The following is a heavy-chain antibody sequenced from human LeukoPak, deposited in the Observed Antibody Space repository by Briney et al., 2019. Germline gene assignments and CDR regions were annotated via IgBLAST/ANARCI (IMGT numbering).Heavy chain of an antibody. Sequence: GGSLRLSCAASGFTSSSYSMNWVRQAPGKGLEWVSYISSSGSTIYYADSVKGRFTISRDNAKNSLYLQMNSLRAEDTAVYYCARARQYYDFWSGYHRGYYYYYMDVWGKGTTVTVSS. D-gene: IGHD3-3*01. V-gene: IGHV3-48*04. J-gene: IGHJ6*03. CDR1: GFTSSSYS. CDR2: ISSSGSTI. CDR3: ARARQYYDFWSGYHRGYYYYYMDV.